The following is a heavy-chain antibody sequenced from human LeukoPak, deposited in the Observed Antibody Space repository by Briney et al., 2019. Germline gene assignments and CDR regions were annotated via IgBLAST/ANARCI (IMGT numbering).Heavy chain of an antibody. CDR3: TTVGSSWGFDY. Sequence: GGSLRLSCAASGFTFSAAWMTWVRQTPGKGLECVGRIKNRSDGGATDYPTPVKGRFAISRDDPKNTLYLQMNSLKIEDTGVYYCTTVGSSWGFDYWGQGTLVTVSS. CDR1: GFTFSAAW. J-gene: IGHJ4*02. V-gene: IGHV3-15*01. CDR2: IKNRSDGGAT. D-gene: IGHD6-13*01.